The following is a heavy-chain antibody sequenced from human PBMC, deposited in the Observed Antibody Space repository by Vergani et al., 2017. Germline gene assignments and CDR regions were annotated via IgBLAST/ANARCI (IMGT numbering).Heavy chain of an antibody. J-gene: IGHJ3*02. CDR1: GGSFSGYY. CDR2: INHSGST. Sequence: QVQLQQWGAGLLKPSETLSLTCAVYGGSFSGYYWSWIRQPPGKGLEWFGEINHSGSTNYNPSLKSRVTISVDTSKNQFSLKLSSVTAADTAVYYCARGLRYYDSSGYLDAFDIWGQGTMVTVSS. V-gene: IGHV4-34*01. CDR3: ARGLRYYDSSGYLDAFDI. D-gene: IGHD3-22*01.